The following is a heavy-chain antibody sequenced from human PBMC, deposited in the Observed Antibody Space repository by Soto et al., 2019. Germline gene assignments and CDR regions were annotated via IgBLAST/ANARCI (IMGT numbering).Heavy chain of an antibody. D-gene: IGHD3-22*01. Sequence: PGGSLRLSCAASGFTFSSYGMHWVRQAPGKGLEWVAVISYDGSNKYYADSVKGRFTISRDNSKNTLYLQMNSLRAEDTAVYYCARGYYDSSGYYLDYWGQGTLVTVSS. CDR2: ISYDGSNK. CDR1: GFTFSSYG. V-gene: IGHV3-30*03. J-gene: IGHJ4*02. CDR3: ARGYYDSSGYYLDY.